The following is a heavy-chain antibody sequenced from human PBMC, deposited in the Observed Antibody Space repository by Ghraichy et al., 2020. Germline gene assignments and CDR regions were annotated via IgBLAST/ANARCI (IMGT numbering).Heavy chain of an antibody. CDR1: GFTFSHHT. CDR2: IAYDGTNE. Sequence: GGSLRLSCAASGFTFSHHTMHWVRQAPGKGLEWVAVIAYDGTNENYADSVKGRFTISRDNSKNTLYLQMNSLRTEDTAVYYCARDGPAYYYESSGYYFAFDIWGQGTLVTVSS. J-gene: IGHJ3*02. D-gene: IGHD3-22*01. V-gene: IGHV3-30*04. CDR3: ARDGPAYYYESSGYYFAFDI.